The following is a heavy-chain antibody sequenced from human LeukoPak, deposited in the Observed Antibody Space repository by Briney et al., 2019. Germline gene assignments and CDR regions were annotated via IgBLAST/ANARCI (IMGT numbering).Heavy chain of an antibody. V-gene: IGHV5-51*01. CDR3: ARRGDFWSGYSGDYFDF. Sequence: GESLKISCKGSGYTFTNYWIGWVRQMPGKGLEWMGIMYPGDSDTRYSPSFQGQVTISADKSISTAYLQWSSLKASDTAMYYCARRGDFWSGYSGDYFDFWGQGTLVTVSS. D-gene: IGHD3-3*01. J-gene: IGHJ4*02. CDR2: MYPGDSDT. CDR1: GYTFTNYW.